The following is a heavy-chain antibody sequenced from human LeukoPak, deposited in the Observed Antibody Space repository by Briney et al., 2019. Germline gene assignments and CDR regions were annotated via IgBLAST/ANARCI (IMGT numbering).Heavy chain of an antibody. Sequence: ASVKVSCKASGYTFTSYAMNWVRQAPGQGLEWMGGFDPEDGETIYAQKFQGRVTMTEDTSTDTAYMELSSLRSEDTAVYYCATSQRRVLLGYSYGYGSHWGQGTLVTVSS. J-gene: IGHJ4*02. CDR2: FDPEDGET. CDR1: GYTFTSYA. V-gene: IGHV1-24*01. D-gene: IGHD5-18*01. CDR3: ATSQRRVLLGYSYGYGSH.